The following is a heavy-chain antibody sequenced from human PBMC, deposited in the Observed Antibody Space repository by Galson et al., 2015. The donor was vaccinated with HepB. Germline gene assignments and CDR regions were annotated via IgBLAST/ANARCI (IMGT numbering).Heavy chain of an antibody. V-gene: IGHV1-69*13. D-gene: IGHD2-2*01. Sequence: SVKVSCKASGGTFSSYAISWVRQAPGQGLEWMGGIIPIFGTANYAQKFQGRVTITADESTNTAYMELSSLRSEDTAVYYCASDAVPAAMAYYYYYGMDVWGQGTTVTVSS. CDR2: IIPIFGTA. CDR3: ASDAVPAAMAYYYYYGMDV. J-gene: IGHJ6*02. CDR1: GGTFSSYA.